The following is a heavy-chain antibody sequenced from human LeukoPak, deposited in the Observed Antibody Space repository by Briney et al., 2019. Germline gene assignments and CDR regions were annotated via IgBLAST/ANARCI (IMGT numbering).Heavy chain of an antibody. J-gene: IGHJ4*02. CDR2: IYYSGST. Sequence: SETLSLTCTVSGGSISSGGYYWSWIRQHPGKGLEWIGYIYYSGSTYYNPSLKSRVTISADTSKNQFSLKLSSVTAADTAVYYCAREKQQLSTYFDYWGQGTLVTVSS. CDR1: GGSISSGGYY. D-gene: IGHD6-13*01. V-gene: IGHV4-31*03. CDR3: AREKQQLSTYFDY.